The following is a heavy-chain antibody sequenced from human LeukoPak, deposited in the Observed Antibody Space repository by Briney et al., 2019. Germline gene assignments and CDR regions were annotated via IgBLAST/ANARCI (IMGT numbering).Heavy chain of an antibody. CDR2: IRYDGSNK. Sequence: PGGSLRLSCAASGFTFSSYGMHWVRQAPGKGLEWVAFIRYDGSNKYYADSVKGRFTISRDNSKNTPYLQMNSLRAEDTAVYYCAKGHEQLVPADGAFDIWGQGTMVTVSS. D-gene: IGHD2-2*01. CDR1: GFTFSSYG. V-gene: IGHV3-30*02. CDR3: AKGHEQLVPADGAFDI. J-gene: IGHJ3*02.